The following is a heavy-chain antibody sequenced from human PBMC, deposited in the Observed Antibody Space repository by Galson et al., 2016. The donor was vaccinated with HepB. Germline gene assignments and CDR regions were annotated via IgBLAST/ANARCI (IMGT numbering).Heavy chain of an antibody. Sequence: PALVKPTQTLTLTCTFSGFSLVTNGVGVGWIRQPPGKALEWLALVYWNDDKRYRPSLGSRLTITKDTSKNLVVLTMTNVDPVDTGTYYCAHTFPTYYYGPDNSYYCDYWGQGTLVTVSS. CDR1: GFSLVTNGVG. CDR2: VYWNDDK. V-gene: IGHV2-5*01. CDR3: AHTFPTYYYGPDNSYYCDY. J-gene: IGHJ4*02. D-gene: IGHD3-10*01.